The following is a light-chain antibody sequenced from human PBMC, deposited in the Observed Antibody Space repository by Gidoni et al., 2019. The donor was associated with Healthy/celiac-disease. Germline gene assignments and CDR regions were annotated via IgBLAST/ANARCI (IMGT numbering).Light chain of an antibody. Sequence: DIQMTPSPSSLSASVGDRVTITCQASQDISNYLNWYQQKPGKAPKLLIDDASNLETWVPSRFSGSGSGTDITFTISSLQPEDIATYYCQQYDNLITFGQGTRLEIK. CDR1: QDISNY. V-gene: IGKV1-33*01. J-gene: IGKJ5*01. CDR2: DAS. CDR3: QQYDNLIT.